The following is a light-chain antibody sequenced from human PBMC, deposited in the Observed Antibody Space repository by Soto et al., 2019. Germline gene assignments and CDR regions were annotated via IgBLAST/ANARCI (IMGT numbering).Light chain of an antibody. J-gene: IGKJ3*01. Sequence: EIVMTQSPATLSVSPGERATLSCRASQSVSGNLAWYQQKPGQAPRLLIYAASTRATGIPARFSGSGSGTEFTLTITSLQSEDFAVYYCQQYNNWPPITFGPGTKVDIK. V-gene: IGKV3-15*01. CDR1: QSVSGN. CDR3: QQYNNWPPIT. CDR2: AAS.